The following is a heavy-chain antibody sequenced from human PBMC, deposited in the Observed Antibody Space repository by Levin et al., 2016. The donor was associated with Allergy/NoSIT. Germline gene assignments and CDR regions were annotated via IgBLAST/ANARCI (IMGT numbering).Heavy chain of an antibody. J-gene: IGHJ3*02. CDR2: ISGSGRDT. CDR1: GFTFVNYG. V-gene: IGHV3-23*01. CDR3: AKDLDTSGWYSAFHI. Sequence: GGSLRLSCVASGFTFVNYGMTWVRQAPGKGLEWVASISGSGRDTYYGDSEKGRFTISRDNSKNTVYLQMNSLRGDDTAVYYCAKDLDTSGWYSAFHIWGQGTVVTVS. D-gene: IGHD6-19*01.